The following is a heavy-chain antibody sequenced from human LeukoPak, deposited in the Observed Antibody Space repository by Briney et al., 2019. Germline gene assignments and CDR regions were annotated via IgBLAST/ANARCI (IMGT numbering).Heavy chain of an antibody. CDR1: GYTFTSYY. CDR2: INPSGGST. D-gene: IGHD2-2*01. Sequence: ASVKVSCKASGYTFTSYYIHWVRQAPGQGLEWMGIINPSGGSTSYAQKFQGRVTMTRDTSTSTVYMELSSLRSEDTAVYYCARGRGYQLLGGTFDYWGQGTLVTVSS. J-gene: IGHJ4*02. V-gene: IGHV1-46*01. CDR3: ARGRGYQLLGGTFDY.